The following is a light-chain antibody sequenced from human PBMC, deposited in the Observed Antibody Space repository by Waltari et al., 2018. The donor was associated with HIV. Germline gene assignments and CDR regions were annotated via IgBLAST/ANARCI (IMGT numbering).Light chain of an antibody. CDR3: QQYGSSPPIT. Sequence: EIVLTQSPAILSLSPGDRATLSCGASQSVSNNYLAWYQQRPGLAPRLLISDASNRATGIPDRFSGTGSGTDFTLTISRLEPEDFAVYFCQQYGSSPPITFGQGTRLEI. J-gene: IGKJ5*01. V-gene: IGKV3D-20*01. CDR2: DAS. CDR1: QSVSNNY.